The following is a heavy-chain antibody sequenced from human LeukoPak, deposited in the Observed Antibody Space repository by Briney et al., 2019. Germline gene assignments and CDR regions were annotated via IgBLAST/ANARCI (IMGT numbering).Heavy chain of an antibody. CDR1: GGSLSGYY. CDR3: ARGAVPAKLHYCGMDV. CDR2: LNHSGST. D-gene: IGHD2-2*01. Sequence: SETLSLTCAVYGGSLSGYYWSWIRQPPGKGLEWIGELNHSGSTNYNPSHKSRVTISVDTSKNQFSLKLSSVTAADTAVYYCARGAVPAKLHYCGMDVWGQGTTVTVSS. J-gene: IGHJ6*02. V-gene: IGHV4-34*01.